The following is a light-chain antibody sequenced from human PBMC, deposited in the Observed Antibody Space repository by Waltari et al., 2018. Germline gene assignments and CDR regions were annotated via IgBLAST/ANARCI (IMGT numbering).Light chain of an antibody. CDR2: AAS. Sequence: DIQLTQSPSSLSASVVDSVTITCRASQGIDSYLNWYQHKPGQAPSLLIYAASALRTGVPLRFSGSGSGTDFTLTINSLQLEDFATYYCQQSYTTPQGSFGQGTRLEI. CDR3: QQSYTTPQGS. CDR1: QGIDSY. V-gene: IGKV1-39*01. J-gene: IGKJ5*01.